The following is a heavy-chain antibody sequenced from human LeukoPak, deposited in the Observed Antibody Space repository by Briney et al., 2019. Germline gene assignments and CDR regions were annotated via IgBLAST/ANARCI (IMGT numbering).Heavy chain of an antibody. Sequence: GGSLRLSCAASGFSFNKYWMHWVRQAPGKGLVWVSRINTDGSSTTYADSVKGRFTTSRDNTKDTLYLQLNSLGAEDTAVYYCTRGDSSGPSGWGQGTLVTVSS. J-gene: IGHJ3*01. CDR1: GFSFNKYW. V-gene: IGHV3-74*03. CDR3: TRGDSSGPSG. D-gene: IGHD6-19*01. CDR2: INTDGSST.